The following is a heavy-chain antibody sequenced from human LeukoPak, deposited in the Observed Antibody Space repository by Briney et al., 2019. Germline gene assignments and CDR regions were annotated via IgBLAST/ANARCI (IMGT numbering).Heavy chain of an antibody. D-gene: IGHD3-10*01. Sequence: PGGSLRLSCAASGFTFIKYSMTWVRQAPGKGLEWVSAITGSGAFTDYADSVKGRFTISRDNSKNTLYLQMNSLRAEDTAVYYCAKGIGEFGGGQGTLVTVSS. CDR3: AKGIGEFG. CDR2: ITGSGAFT. CDR1: GFTFIKYS. J-gene: IGHJ4*02. V-gene: IGHV3-23*01.